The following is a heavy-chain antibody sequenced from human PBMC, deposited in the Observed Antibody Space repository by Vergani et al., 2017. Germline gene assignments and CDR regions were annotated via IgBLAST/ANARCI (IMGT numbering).Heavy chain of an antibody. V-gene: IGHV4-61*02. CDR3: ARGSCLGGSCYKPLFDY. D-gene: IGHD2-15*01. J-gene: IGHJ4*02. CDR1: GGPINSHNYY. Sequence: QVQLQESGPGLVKPSQTLSLTCTVSGGPINSHNYYWSWIRQPAGKGLEWIGRIHTSGSTNYNPSLKSRVTMSEDTSKNQFSLNLTSVTAADTAVYFCARGSCLGGSCYKPLFDYRGQGILGTVSS. CDR2: IHTSGST.